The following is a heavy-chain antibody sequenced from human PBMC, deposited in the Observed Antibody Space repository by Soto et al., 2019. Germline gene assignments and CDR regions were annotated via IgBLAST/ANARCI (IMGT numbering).Heavy chain of an antibody. J-gene: IGHJ6*02. Sequence: GESLKISCKGSGYSFTSYWISWVRQMPGKGLEWMGRIDPSDSYTNYSPSFQGHVTISADKSISTAYLQWSSLKASDTAMYYCARAPIRPAAIYYYYYYGMDVWGQGTTVTVSS. V-gene: IGHV5-10-1*01. CDR1: GYSFTSYW. CDR3: ARAPIRPAAIYYYYYYGMDV. D-gene: IGHD2-2*02. CDR2: IDPSDSYT.